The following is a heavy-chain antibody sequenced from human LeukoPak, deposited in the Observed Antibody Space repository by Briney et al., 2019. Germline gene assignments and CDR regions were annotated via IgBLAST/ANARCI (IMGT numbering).Heavy chain of an antibody. Sequence: SETLSLTCAVYGGSFSGYYWSWIRQPPGKGLEWIGEINHSGSTNYNPSLKSRVTISVDTSKNQFSLKLSSVTAADTAVYYCARDRRHYYGSGSYYYYYGMDVWGQGTTVTVSS. CDR2: INHSGST. D-gene: IGHD3-10*01. CDR1: GGSFSGYY. CDR3: ARDRRHYYGSGSYYYYYGMDV. J-gene: IGHJ6*02. V-gene: IGHV4-34*01.